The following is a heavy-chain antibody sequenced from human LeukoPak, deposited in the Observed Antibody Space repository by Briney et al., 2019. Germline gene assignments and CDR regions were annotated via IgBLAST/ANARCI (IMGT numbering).Heavy chain of an antibody. D-gene: IGHD1-7*01. J-gene: IGHJ5*02. CDR3: AKDPRLRPGWNYEGNWFDP. Sequence: PGGSLRLSCAASGFTFSTYPMSWVRQAPGKGLEWVSAISGSGGSTYYADSVKGRFTISRDNSKNTLYLQMNSLRAEDTAVYYCAKDPRLRPGWNYEGNWFDPWGQGTLVTVSS. V-gene: IGHV3-23*01. CDR2: ISGSGGST. CDR1: GFTFSTYP.